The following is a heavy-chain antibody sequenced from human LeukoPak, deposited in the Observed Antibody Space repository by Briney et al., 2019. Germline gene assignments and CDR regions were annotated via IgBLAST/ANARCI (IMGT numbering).Heavy chain of an antibody. CDR3: ARQVVGPGEGAFEI. CDR1: GCIFARYW. Sequence: GKSLQISCKGSGCIFARYWIGWVRQKPGKGLELMGIIYPGDSDTRYSPSLQGQVTVSADKSISTAYLHWISVKASDTAIYYCARQVVGPGEGAFEIWGQGTMVTVSS. CDR2: IYPGDSDT. J-gene: IGHJ3*02. D-gene: IGHD2-15*01. V-gene: IGHV5-51*01.